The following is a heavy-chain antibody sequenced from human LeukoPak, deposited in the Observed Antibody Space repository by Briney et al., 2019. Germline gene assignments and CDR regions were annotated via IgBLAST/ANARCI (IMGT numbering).Heavy chain of an antibody. CDR1: GGAISSSNW. D-gene: IGHD4-17*01. CDR3: ARGPTTVTRAFDY. V-gene: IGHV4-4*02. Sequence: SGTLSLTCTVSGGAISSSNWWSWVRQPPGKGLEWIGSIYYSGSTNYNPSLKSRVTMSVDTSKNQFSLTLSSVTAADTAVYYCARGPTTVTRAFDYWGQGTLVTVSS. CDR2: IYYSGST. J-gene: IGHJ4*02.